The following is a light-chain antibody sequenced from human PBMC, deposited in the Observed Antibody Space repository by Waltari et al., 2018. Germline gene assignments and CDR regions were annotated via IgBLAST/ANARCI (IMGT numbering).Light chain of an antibody. Sequence: IVGSPTPRPLAVNPGLPGSSPWTSSQSLLHRNGKTYLHWYLQKPGQSPQLLIYEVSSRFSGVPERFSGSGSGTDFTLKISRVEAEDVGVYYCMQGIHLRTFGQGTKVEIK. J-gene: IGKJ1*01. CDR2: EVS. CDR3: MQGIHLRT. V-gene: IGKV2-29*02. CDR1: QSLLHRNGKTY.